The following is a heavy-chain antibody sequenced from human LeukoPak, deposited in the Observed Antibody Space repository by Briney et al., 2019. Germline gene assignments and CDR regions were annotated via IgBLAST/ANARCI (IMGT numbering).Heavy chain of an antibody. V-gene: IGHV4-59*01. CDR3: ARFSGRSGYWEDY. CDR2: IYYSGST. D-gene: IGHD3-3*01. J-gene: IGHJ4*02. Sequence: KPSETLSLTCTVSGGSISSYYWSWIRQPPGKGLEWIGYIYYSGSTNYNPSLKSRVTISVDTSKNQFSLKLSSVTAADTAVYYCARFSGRSGYWEDYWGQGTLVTVSS. CDR1: GGSISSYY.